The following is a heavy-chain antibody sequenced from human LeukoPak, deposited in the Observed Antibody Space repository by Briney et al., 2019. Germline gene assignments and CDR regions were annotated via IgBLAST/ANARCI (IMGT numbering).Heavy chain of an antibody. CDR2: ISYDGSNK. V-gene: IGHV3-30*03. J-gene: IGHJ4*02. D-gene: IGHD5-18*01. Sequence: GALRLSCAASGFTFSSYGMHWVRQAPGKGLEWVAVISYDGSNKYYADSVKGRFTISRDNSKNTLYLQMNSLRAEDTAVYYCARDLGYRGLTLWGQGTLVTVSS. CDR1: GFTFSSYG. CDR3: ARDLGYRGLTL.